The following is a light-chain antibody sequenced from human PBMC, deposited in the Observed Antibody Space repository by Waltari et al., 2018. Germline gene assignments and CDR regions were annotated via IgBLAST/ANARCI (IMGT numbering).Light chain of an antibody. CDR2: NNK. CDR1: SSNIETNI. V-gene: IGLV1-44*01. CDR3: VVWDGSLSAWV. J-gene: IGLJ3*02. Sequence: QSILTQTPSASGTPGQRVTISCSGSSSNIETNIVNWFQQLPGRTPKLLIYNNKQRPSGVPYRFSGSTSGTSASLAISGLHSEDEADYYCVVWDGSLSAWVFGGGTKLTVL.